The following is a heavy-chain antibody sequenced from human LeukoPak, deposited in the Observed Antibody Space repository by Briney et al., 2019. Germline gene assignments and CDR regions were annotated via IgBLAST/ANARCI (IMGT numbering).Heavy chain of an antibody. CDR2: INHSGST. CDR1: GGSFSGYY. J-gene: IGHJ3*02. D-gene: IGHD1-26*01. CDR3: ARGSRRLTGRRAFDI. Sequence: PSETLSLTCAVYGGSFSGYYWSWIRQPPGKGLEWIGEINHSGSTNYNPSLKSRVTISVDTSKNQFSLKLSSMTAADTAVYYCARGSRRLTGRRAFDIWGQGTMVTVSS. V-gene: IGHV4-34*01.